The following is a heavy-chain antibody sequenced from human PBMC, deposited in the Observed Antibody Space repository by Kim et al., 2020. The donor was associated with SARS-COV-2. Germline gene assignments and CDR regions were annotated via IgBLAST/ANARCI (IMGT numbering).Heavy chain of an antibody. J-gene: IGHJ6*02. D-gene: IGHD3-10*01. CDR2: IYPGDSDT. Sequence: GESLKISCKGSGYSFTSYWIGWVRQMPGKGLEWMGIIYPGDSDTRYSPSFQGQVTISADKSISTAYLQWSSLKASDTAMYYCARPGTMVRGVIIDYYGMDVWGQGTTVTVSS. CDR3: ARPGTMVRGVIIDYYGMDV. V-gene: IGHV5-51*01. CDR1: GYSFTSYW.